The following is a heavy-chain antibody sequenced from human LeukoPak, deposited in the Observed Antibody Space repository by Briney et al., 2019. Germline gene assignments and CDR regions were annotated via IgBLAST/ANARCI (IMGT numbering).Heavy chain of an antibody. V-gene: IGHV3-23*01. CDR3: ATLPRGPTGYVGYGGEDY. D-gene: IGHD5-12*01. CDR1: GFTFGIYA. J-gene: IGHJ4*02. Sequence: PGGSLRLSCAASGFTFGIYAMTWVRQAPGKGLQWVSAITGSGGNTYYADSVKGRFTISRDNSKNTLYLRMNGLRAEDTAVYYCATLPRGPTGYVGYGGEDYWSQGTLVTVSS. CDR2: ITGSGGNT.